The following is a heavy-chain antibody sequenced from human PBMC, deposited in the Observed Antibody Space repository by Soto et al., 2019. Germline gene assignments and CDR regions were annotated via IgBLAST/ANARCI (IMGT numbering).Heavy chain of an antibody. CDR3: ARANSSTWYKLEYKWFDP. D-gene: IGHD6-13*01. Sequence: WETLSLTCTVSSASINDFYWSWIRQTPGKGLEWVGFMYYSETTKYNPSLKGRVNMSLDTSKNQVSLHLKSVTAADTAVYYCARANSSTWYKLEYKWFDPWGQGTQVTVSS. CDR2: MYYSETT. V-gene: IGHV4-59*01. J-gene: IGHJ5*02. CDR1: SASINDFY.